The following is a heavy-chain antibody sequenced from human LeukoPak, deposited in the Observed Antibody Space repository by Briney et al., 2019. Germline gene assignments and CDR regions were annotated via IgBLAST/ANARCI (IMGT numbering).Heavy chain of an antibody. J-gene: IGHJ6*03. CDR1: GFTFSSYE. Sequence: GSLRLSCAASGFTFSSYEMNWVRQPPGKGLEWIGEINHSGSTNYNPSLKSRVTISVDTSKNQFSLKLSSVTAADTAVYYCARGPGFGGTYYMDVWGKGTTVTVSS. CDR2: INHSGST. D-gene: IGHD3-10*01. CDR3: ARGPGFGGTYYMDV. V-gene: IGHV4-34*01.